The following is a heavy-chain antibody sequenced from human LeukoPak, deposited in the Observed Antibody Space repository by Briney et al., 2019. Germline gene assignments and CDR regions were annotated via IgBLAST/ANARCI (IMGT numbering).Heavy chain of an antibody. J-gene: IGHJ5*02. CDR3: ARGADDYGDPPYFNWFDP. CDR1: GGSFSGYY. V-gene: IGHV4-34*01. D-gene: IGHD4-17*01. Sequence: SETLSLTCAVYGGSFSGYYWSWIRQPPGKGLEWIGEINHSGSTNYNPSLKSRVTISVDTSKNQFSLKLSSVTAADTAVYYCARGADDYGDPPYFNWFDPWGQGTLVTVSS. CDR2: INHSGST.